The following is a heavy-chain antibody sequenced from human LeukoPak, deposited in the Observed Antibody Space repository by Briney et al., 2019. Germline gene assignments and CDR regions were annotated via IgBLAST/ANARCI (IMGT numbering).Heavy chain of an antibody. V-gene: IGHV3-23*01. CDR1: GFTFSSYA. CDR2: ISGSGGST. Sequence: PGGSLRLSCAASGFTFSSYAMSWVRPARGKGVEWVSAISGSGGSTYYADSEKGRFTISRDNSKNPLYLQMNNLRAEDTAVYYCARGHACYYYYGMDVWGQGTTVTVSS. CDR3: ARGHACYYYYGMDV. J-gene: IGHJ6*02.